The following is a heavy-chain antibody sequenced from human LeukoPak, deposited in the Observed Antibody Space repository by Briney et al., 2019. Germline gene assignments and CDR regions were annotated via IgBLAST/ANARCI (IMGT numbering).Heavy chain of an antibody. V-gene: IGHV4-4*02. Sequence: PSETLSLTCAVSGGSISSSNWWSWVRQPPGKGLEWIGEIYHSGSTNYNPSLKSRVTISVDKSKNQFSLKLSSVTAADTAVYYCARAKETGGGAFDIWGQGTMVTVSS. CDR3: ARAKETGGGAFDI. J-gene: IGHJ3*02. CDR2: IYHSGST. D-gene: IGHD1-14*01. CDR1: GGSISSSNW.